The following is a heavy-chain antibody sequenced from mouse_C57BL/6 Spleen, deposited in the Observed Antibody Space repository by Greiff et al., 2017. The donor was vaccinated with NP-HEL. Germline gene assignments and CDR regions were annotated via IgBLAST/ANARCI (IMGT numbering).Heavy chain of an antibody. CDR1: GYSITSGYY. J-gene: IGHJ4*01. D-gene: IGHD2-5*01. Sequence: VQLKESGPGLVKPSQSLSLTCSVTGYSITSGYYWNWIRQFPGNKLEWMGYISYDGSNNYNPSLKNRISITRDTSKNQFFLKLNSVTTEDTATYYCARDYSNYDAMDYWGQGTSVTVSS. CDR3: ARDYSNYDAMDY. CDR2: ISYDGSN. V-gene: IGHV3-6*01.